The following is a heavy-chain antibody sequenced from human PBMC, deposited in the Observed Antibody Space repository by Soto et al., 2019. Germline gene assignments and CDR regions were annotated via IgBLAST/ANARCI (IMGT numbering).Heavy chain of an antibody. CDR2: IYSSGST. D-gene: IGHD2-8*01. Sequence: LETLSPTRPFSGDSSSSNSWNWFRQPPGKGLEWIGYIYSSGSTHYNPSLQNRVTISIDTSKNQVSLNVNSVTAADTAVYYCSRDLPHCYGVYYFDYWGQGTPVTVSS. CDR3: SRDLPHCYGVYYFDY. J-gene: IGHJ4*02. CDR1: GDSSSSNS. V-gene: IGHV4-59*01.